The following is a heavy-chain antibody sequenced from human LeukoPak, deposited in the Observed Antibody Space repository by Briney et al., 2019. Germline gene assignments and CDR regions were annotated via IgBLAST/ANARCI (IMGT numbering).Heavy chain of an antibody. Sequence: ASVKVSCKASGYTFTGYYTHWVRQAPGQGLEWMGWINPNSGGTNYAQKFQGRVTMTRDTSISTAYMELSRLRSDDTAVYYCARVKTAAGTIDYWGQGTLVTVSS. CDR2: INPNSGGT. CDR1: GYTFTGYY. V-gene: IGHV1-2*02. CDR3: ARVKTAAGTIDY. D-gene: IGHD6-13*01. J-gene: IGHJ4*02.